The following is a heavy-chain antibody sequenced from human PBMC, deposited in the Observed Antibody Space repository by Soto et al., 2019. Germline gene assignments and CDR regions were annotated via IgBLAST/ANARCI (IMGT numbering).Heavy chain of an antibody. Sequence: GASVKVSCKAAGYTFTSYGISWVRQAPGQGLEWMGWISAYNGNTNYAQKLQGRVTMTTDTSTSTAYMELRSLRSDDTAVYYCARAHDFRSGYYWPPEFIFDYWRRGTLVTASS. D-gene: IGHD3-3*01. CDR2: ISAYNGNT. CDR3: ARAHDFRSGYYWPPEFIFDY. V-gene: IGHV1-18*01. CDR1: GYTFTSYG. J-gene: IGHJ4*02.